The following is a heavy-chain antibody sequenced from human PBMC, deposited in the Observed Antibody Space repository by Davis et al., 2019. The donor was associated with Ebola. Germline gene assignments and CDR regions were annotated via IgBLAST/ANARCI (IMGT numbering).Heavy chain of an antibody. CDR1: GGSFSTYY. CDR3: ARARVRGYNYGCDS. V-gene: IGHV4-59*01. J-gene: IGHJ4*02. Sequence: MPSETLSLTCTVSGGSFSTYYWSWIRQPPGKGLEWIGNIHYLGNTNYNPSLQSRVTMSVDTSKNQFSLKMRSVTAADTAVYYCARARVRGYNYGCDSWGQGTLVTVSS. CDR2: IHYLGNT. D-gene: IGHD5-18*01.